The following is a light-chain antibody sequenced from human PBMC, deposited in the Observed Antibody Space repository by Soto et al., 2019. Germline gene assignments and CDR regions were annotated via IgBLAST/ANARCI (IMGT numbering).Light chain of an antibody. Sequence: EIVLTQSPATLSLSPGETATLSCRASQSVSNYFAWYQQSPGQAPRLLIYHASKRASGIPARFSGSGSGTDLTLTTSSLEPEDFAVYSCKQHSTWPWTFGQGTKVEIK. CDR1: QSVSNY. CDR2: HAS. V-gene: IGKV3-11*01. CDR3: KQHSTWPWT. J-gene: IGKJ1*01.